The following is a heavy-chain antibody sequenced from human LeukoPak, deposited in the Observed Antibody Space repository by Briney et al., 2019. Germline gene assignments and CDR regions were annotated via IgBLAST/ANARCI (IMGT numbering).Heavy chain of an antibody. CDR1: GGTFSSYA. CDR2: IIPIFGTA. V-gene: IGHV1-69*01. CDR3: AQKRNYDILTGYPAGPYYYYGMDV. D-gene: IGHD3-9*01. J-gene: IGHJ6*02. Sequence: ASVKVSCKASGGTFSSYAISWVRQAPGQGLEWMGGIIPIFGTANYAQKFQGRVTITADESTSTAYMELSSLTSEDTAVYYCAQKRNYDILTGYPAGPYYYYGMDVWGQETTVTVSS.